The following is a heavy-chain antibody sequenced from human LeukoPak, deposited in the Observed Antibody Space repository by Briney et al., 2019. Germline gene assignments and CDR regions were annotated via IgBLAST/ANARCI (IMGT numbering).Heavy chain of an antibody. Sequence: SETLSLTCAVYGGSFSGYYWSWIRQPPGEGLEWIGEINHSGSTNYNPSLKSRVTISVDTSKNQFSLKLSSVTAEDTAVYYCARGLEVGSSWYYFDYWGQGTLVTVSS. CDR2: INHSGST. V-gene: IGHV4-34*01. J-gene: IGHJ4*02. CDR3: ARGLEVGSSWYYFDY. D-gene: IGHD6-13*01. CDR1: GGSFSGYY.